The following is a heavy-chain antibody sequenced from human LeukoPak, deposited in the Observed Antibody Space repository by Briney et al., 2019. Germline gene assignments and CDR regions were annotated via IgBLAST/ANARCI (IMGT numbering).Heavy chain of an antibody. Sequence: SLRLSCAASGFTFDDYAMHWVRHAPGKGLEWVSGISWNSGSIGYADSVKGRFTISRDSAKNSLYLQMSSLRDEDTAVYYCARDAGNSGYGMDVWGQGTTVTVSS. CDR3: ARDAGNSGYGMDV. CDR1: GFTFDDYA. V-gene: IGHV3-9*01. J-gene: IGHJ6*02. D-gene: IGHD5-12*01. CDR2: ISWNSGSI.